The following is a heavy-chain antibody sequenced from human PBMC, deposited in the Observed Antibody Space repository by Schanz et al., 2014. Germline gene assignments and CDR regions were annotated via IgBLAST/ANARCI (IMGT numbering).Heavy chain of an antibody. CDR3: AKDISDTSGKDDY. Sequence: VQLVESGGGLVQPGGSLRLSCSASGFTFSTFAMHWVRQAPGKGLEYISAISNNGDSTYYADSVKGRFTISRDNSKNTLFLQMNSLRVEDSAIYYCAKDISDTSGKDDYWGQGTLVTVSS. CDR2: ISNNGDST. J-gene: IGHJ4*02. D-gene: IGHD3-22*01. CDR1: GFTFSTFA. V-gene: IGHV3-64*04.